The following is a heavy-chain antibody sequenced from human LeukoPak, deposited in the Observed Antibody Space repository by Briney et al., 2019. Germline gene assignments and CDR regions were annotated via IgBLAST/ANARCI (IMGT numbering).Heavy chain of an antibody. V-gene: IGHV3-15*07. J-gene: IGHJ6*02. Sequence: GGSLRLSCAASGFTFTNAWMSWVRQAPGKGLEWVGRIKSKTAGGTTDYAAPVKGRFTISRDDSKNMLYLQLNSLKTEDTALYYCTTPVPGVIASYYGMDVWGQGTTVTVSS. CDR3: TTPVPGVIASYYGMDV. D-gene: IGHD3-22*01. CDR2: IKSKTAGGTT. CDR1: GFTFTNAW.